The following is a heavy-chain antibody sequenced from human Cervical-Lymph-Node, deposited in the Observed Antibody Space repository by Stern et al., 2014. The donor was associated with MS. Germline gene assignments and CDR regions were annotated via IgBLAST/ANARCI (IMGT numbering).Heavy chain of an antibody. CDR3: ARDYSLVSSEYFFDS. CDR1: GGTFSRYA. D-gene: IGHD2-21*01. V-gene: IGHV1-69*01. CDR2: LNPLYDTA. J-gene: IGHJ4*02. Sequence: VQLVESGAEVKKPGSSVKVSCKASGGTFSRYALSWVRQAPGHGLEWMGGLNPLYDTANDAQKFQGRLTITADESTSTAYMEMSSLRSEDTAVYYCARDYSLVSSEYFFDSWGQGTVVTVSA.